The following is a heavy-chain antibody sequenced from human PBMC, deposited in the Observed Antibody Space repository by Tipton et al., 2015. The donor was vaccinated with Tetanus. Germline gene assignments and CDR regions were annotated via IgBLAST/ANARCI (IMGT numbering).Heavy chain of an antibody. J-gene: IGHJ6*02. CDR1: GYTFTGYY. CDR3: ARDRGDYIPYGMGV. Sequence: QLVQSGAEMKKPGASVKVSCKASGYTFTGYYIYWVRQAPGQGLEWMGWIDPNSGGTVYAQKFQGRVTMTRDTSISTAYMELRSLRSDDTAVYYCARDRGDYIPYGMGVWGPGTTVTVS. V-gene: IGHV1-2*02. CDR2: IDPNSGGT. D-gene: IGHD3-22*01.